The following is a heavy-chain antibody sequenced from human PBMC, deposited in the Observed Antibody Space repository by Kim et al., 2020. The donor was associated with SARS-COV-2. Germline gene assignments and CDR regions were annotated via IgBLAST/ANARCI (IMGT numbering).Heavy chain of an antibody. V-gene: IGHV4-31*03. D-gene: IGHD6-13*01. J-gene: IGHJ2*01. CDR3: ARDRPWYSSSWSRYFDL. CDR1: GGSISSGGYY. Sequence: SETLSLTCTVSGGSISSGGYYWSWIRQHPGKGLEWIGYIYYSGSTYYNPSLKSRVTISVDTSKNQFSLKLSSVTAADTAVYYCARDRPWYSSSWSRYFDLWGRGTLVTVSS. CDR2: IYYSGST.